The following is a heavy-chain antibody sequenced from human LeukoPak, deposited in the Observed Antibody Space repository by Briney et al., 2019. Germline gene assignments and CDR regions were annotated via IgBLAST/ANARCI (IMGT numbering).Heavy chain of an antibody. CDR3: ARKTVVGSYFDY. CDR2: IKQDGSDK. J-gene: IGHJ4*02. V-gene: IGHV3-7*03. Sequence: PGGSLRLSCAASGFTFSAYRMSWVRQAPGKGLEWVANIKQDGSDKYYVDSVKGRFTISRDNAKNSLYLQMNSLRAEDTAVYYCARKTVVGSYFDYWGQGTPVTVSS. CDR1: GFTFSAYR. D-gene: IGHD4-23*01.